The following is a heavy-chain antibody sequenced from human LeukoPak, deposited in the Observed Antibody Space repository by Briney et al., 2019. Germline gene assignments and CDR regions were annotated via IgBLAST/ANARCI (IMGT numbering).Heavy chain of an antibody. D-gene: IGHD3-22*01. V-gene: IGHV3-23*01. CDR2: ISGSGGST. Sequence: GGSLRLSCAASGFTFSSYAMSWVRQAPGKGLEWVSAISGSGGSTYYAGSVKGRFTISRDNSKNTLYLQMNSLRAEDTAVYYCAKDITMIVVVIDYWGQGTLVTVSS. J-gene: IGHJ4*02. CDR3: AKDITMIVVVIDY. CDR1: GFTFSSYA.